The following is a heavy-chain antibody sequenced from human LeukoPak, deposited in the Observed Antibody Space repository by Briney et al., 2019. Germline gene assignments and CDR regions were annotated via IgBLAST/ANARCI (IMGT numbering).Heavy chain of an antibody. D-gene: IGHD4-17*01. CDR1: GFTFSSYG. V-gene: IGHV3-23*01. Sequence: GGSLRLSCAASGFTFSSYGMYWVRQAPGKGLEWVSDISSSGGSTYYADSVKGRFTISRDNSKNTLYLQMNSLRAEDTAVYYCAKRHGDFPLWGQGTLVTVSS. J-gene: IGHJ4*02. CDR2: ISSSGGST. CDR3: AKRHGDFPL.